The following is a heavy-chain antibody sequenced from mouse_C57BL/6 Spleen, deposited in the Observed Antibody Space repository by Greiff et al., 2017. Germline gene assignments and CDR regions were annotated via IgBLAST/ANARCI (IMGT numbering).Heavy chain of an antibody. CDR3: AREVDYYYGSWYFDV. J-gene: IGHJ1*03. V-gene: IGHV1-53*01. CDR1: GYTFTSYW. D-gene: IGHD1-1*01. CDR2: INPSNGGT. Sequence: QVQLQQPGTELVKPGASVKLSCKASGYTFTSYWMHWVKQRPGQGLEWIGNINPSNGGTNYNEKFKSKATLTVDKSSSTAYMQLSSLTCEDAAVYDCAREVDYYYGSWYFDVWGTGTTVTVSS.